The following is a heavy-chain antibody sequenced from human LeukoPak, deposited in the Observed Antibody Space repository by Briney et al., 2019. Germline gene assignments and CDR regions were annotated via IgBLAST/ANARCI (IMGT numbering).Heavy chain of an antibody. J-gene: IGHJ5*02. CDR3: ARDPLYSGYGFDP. CDR2: LYTGGRT. V-gene: IGHV4-4*07. D-gene: IGHD5-12*01. Sequence: SETLSLTCTVSGGSISSYYWIWIRQPAEKGLEFIGRLYTGGRTNYNPSLKSRVTMSVDTSKNQFSLKLDSVTAADTAVYYCARDPLYSGYGFDPWGQGALVTVSS. CDR1: GGSISSYY.